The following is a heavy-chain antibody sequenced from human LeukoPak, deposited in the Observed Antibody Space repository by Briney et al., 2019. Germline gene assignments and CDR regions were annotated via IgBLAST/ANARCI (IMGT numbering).Heavy chain of an antibody. CDR2: IYTSGIT. D-gene: IGHD2/OR15-2a*01. J-gene: IGHJ6*02. V-gene: IGHV4-4*07. CDR1: GGSISRYY. CDR3: ARGASPYTYFSSGMDV. Sequence: SETLSLTCTVSGGSISRYYWSWIRQSAGKGLEWIGCIYTSGITNYNPSLKSRVTMSIDTSKNQFSLKLSSVTAADTALYYCARGASPYTYFSSGMDVWGQGTTVTVSS.